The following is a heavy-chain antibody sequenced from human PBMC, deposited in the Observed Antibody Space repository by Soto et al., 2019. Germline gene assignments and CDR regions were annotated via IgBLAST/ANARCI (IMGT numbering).Heavy chain of an antibody. J-gene: IGHJ5*02. V-gene: IGHV3-23*01. CDR1: GFTLQNYA. CDR2: LIGGHYGT. D-gene: IGHD3-10*01. Sequence: VGSLRLSCTASGFTLQNYAMAWVRQAPGKGLEGVSTLIGGHYGTAYSYSVKGRFTVSRDNSKNCLYLQMNSLGVEDTAMYFCAKGKSTGDIDWFDPWGQGSLVTVSS. CDR3: AKGKSTGDIDWFDP.